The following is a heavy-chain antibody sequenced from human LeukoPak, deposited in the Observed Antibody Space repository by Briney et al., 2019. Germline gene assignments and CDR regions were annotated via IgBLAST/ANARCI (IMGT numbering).Heavy chain of an antibody. J-gene: IGHJ4*02. CDR3: ARVAARGYFDY. CDR2: ISYDGSNK. Sequence: PGGSLRLSCAASGFTFNNYSMHWVRQAPGKGLEWVAVISYDGSNKYYADSVKGRFTISRDNSKNRLYLQMYSLRAEDTAVYCCARVAARGYFDYWGQGTLVTVSS. V-gene: IGHV3-30-3*01. D-gene: IGHD6-6*01. CDR1: GFTFNNYS.